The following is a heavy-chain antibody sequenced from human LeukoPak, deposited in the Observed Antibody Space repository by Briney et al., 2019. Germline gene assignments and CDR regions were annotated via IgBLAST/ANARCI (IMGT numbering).Heavy chain of an antibody. D-gene: IGHD1-26*01. CDR2: IYYSGST. J-gene: IGHJ4*02. CDR3: ARGGGATGPGYFDY. CDR1: GGSISSYY. Sequence: SETLSLTCTVSGGSISSYYWSWIRQPPGKGLEWIGCIYYSGSTNYNPSLKSRVTISVDTSKNQFSLKLSSVTAADTAVYYCARGGGATGPGYFDYWGQGTLVTVSS. V-gene: IGHV4-59*01.